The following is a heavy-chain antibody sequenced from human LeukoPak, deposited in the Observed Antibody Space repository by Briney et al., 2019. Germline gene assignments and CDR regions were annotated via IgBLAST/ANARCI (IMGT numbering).Heavy chain of an antibody. J-gene: IGHJ3*02. CDR2: IEQDGSEK. Sequence: GGSLRLSCAASGFTFSGYSMNWVRQAPGKGLEWVANIEQDGSEKNYVDSVKGRFTISRDNAKNSLCLQMSSLRAEDTAVYYCARDRGYSTFDIWGQGTMVTVSS. CDR1: GFTFSGYS. D-gene: IGHD5-18*01. CDR3: ARDRGYSTFDI. V-gene: IGHV3-7*05.